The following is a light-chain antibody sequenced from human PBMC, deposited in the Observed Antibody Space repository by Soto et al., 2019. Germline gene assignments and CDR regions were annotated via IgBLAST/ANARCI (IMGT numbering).Light chain of an antibody. Sequence: QSALTQPASVSGSPGQSITLSCTGTSSDIGGYDYVSWYQRHPGKAPKLIIYDVNNRPSGVSNRFSGSKSGNTASQTISGLQAEDEADYYCTSYASGSSHVVFGGGTKVTVL. J-gene: IGLJ2*01. CDR2: DVN. CDR1: SSDIGGYDY. CDR3: TSYASGSSHVV. V-gene: IGLV2-14*01.